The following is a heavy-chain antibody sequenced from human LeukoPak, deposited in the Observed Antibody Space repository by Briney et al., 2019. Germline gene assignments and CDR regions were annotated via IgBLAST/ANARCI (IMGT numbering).Heavy chain of an antibody. CDR3: AKSVAIYFYYGLDV. CDR2: ISGSGGST. CDR1: GFTFSSHS. Sequence: GSLRLSCSASGFTFSSHSQGWVRPTSGEGLEWVFAISGSGGSTYYADSVKGRFTISRDNSKNTLFLQMNSLRVEDTAPYYCAKSVAIYFYYGLDVWGQGTTVTVSS. D-gene: IGHD3-3*01. V-gene: IGHV3-23*01. J-gene: IGHJ6*02.